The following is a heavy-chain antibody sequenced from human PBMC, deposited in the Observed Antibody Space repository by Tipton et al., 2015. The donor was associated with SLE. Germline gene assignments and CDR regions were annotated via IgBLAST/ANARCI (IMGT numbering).Heavy chain of an antibody. CDR2: IDSQGSVT. Sequence: SLRLSCAASGFPFTSVWMHWVRQPPGKGPVWISEIDSQGSVTNYADSVEGRFSIFRDNAKNTLFLEMNNLRVDDTAFYYCASLSAPSDYWGQGTLVTVSS. V-gene: IGHV3-74*01. CDR1: GFPFTSVW. J-gene: IGHJ4*02. CDR3: ASLSAPSDY.